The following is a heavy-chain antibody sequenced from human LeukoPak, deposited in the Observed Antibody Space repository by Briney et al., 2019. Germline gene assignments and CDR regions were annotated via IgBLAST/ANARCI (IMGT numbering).Heavy chain of an antibody. J-gene: IGHJ4*02. Sequence: GASLKISCKGSGYTFTTYWIGWVRPMPGKGLEWMGIIYPGDSDPRYSPSFQGQVTISADTSISTAYLQWSSLKASDSAMYYCVRHGLGTSWFGFDYWGEGTLVTVSS. CDR3: VRHGLGTSWFGFDY. CDR2: IYPGDSDP. V-gene: IGHV5-51*01. D-gene: IGHD6-13*01. CDR1: GYTFTTYW.